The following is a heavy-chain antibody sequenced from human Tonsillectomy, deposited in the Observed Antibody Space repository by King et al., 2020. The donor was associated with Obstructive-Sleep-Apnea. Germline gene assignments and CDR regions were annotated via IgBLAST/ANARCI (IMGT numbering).Heavy chain of an antibody. CDR2: IYYSGST. Sequence: VQLQESGPGLVKPSQTLSLTCTVSGGPISSGGHYWSWIRQHPGKGLEWIGYIYYSGSTYYNPSLKSRVTISVDTSKNQFSLKLSSVTAADTAVYYCARGHGDSPLLDAFDIWGQGTMVTVSS. V-gene: IGHV4-31*03. D-gene: IGHD4-17*01. CDR3: ARGHGDSPLLDAFDI. J-gene: IGHJ3*02. CDR1: GGPISSGGHY.